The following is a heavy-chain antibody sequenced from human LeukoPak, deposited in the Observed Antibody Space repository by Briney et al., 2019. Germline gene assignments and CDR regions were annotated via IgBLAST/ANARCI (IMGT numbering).Heavy chain of an antibody. CDR2: ISAYNGNT. D-gene: IGHD3-3*01. Sequence: ASVKVSCKASGYTFTSYGISWLRQAPGQGLEWMGWISAYNGNTNYAQKLQGRVTMTTDTSTSTAYMELRSLRSDDTAVYYCARDSLLRGYDFWSGYYTLMFDYWGQGTLVTVSS. CDR3: ARDSLLRGYDFWSGYYTLMFDY. V-gene: IGHV1-18*01. J-gene: IGHJ4*02. CDR1: GYTFTSYG.